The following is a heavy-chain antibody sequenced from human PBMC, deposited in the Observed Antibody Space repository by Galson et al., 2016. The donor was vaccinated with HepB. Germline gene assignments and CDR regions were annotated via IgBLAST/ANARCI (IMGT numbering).Heavy chain of an antibody. Sequence: SLRLSCAASGFTFSSYEMNWVRQAPGKGLEWISYISRGATTISYADSVRGRFTVSRDNARNSLYLQMNSLRAEDTAIYYCTRDRAQDWSGSFTGVYFDTWGQGTLVTVSS. CDR2: ISRGATTI. V-gene: IGHV3-48*03. J-gene: IGHJ4*02. CDR3: TRDRAQDWSGSFTGVYFDT. CDR1: GFTFSSYE. D-gene: IGHD3-3*01.